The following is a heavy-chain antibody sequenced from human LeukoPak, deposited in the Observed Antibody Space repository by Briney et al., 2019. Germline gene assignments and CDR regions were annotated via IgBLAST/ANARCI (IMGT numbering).Heavy chain of an antibody. Sequence: GGSLRLSCAASGFTFSSYGMHWVRQATGKGLEWVSAIGTAGDTYYPGSVKGRFTISRENAKNSLYLQMNSLRAGDTAVYYCARENYDSSGWAFDIWGQGTMVTVSS. CDR1: GFTFSSYG. D-gene: IGHD3-22*01. CDR2: IGTAGDT. J-gene: IGHJ3*02. V-gene: IGHV3-13*01. CDR3: ARENYDSSGWAFDI.